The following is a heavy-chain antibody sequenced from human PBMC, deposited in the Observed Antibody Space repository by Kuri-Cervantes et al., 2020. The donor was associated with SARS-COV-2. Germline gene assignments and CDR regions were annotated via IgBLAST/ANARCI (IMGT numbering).Heavy chain of an antibody. Sequence: LSLTCAASGFTFSSYAMSWVRQAPGKGLEWVSAISGSGGSTYYADSVKGRFTISRDNAKNSLYLQMNSLRAEDTAVYYCARGGTGIAAAGTGPLNSWGQGTLVTVSS. CDR2: ISGSGGST. V-gene: IGHV3-23*01. J-gene: IGHJ4*02. D-gene: IGHD6-13*01. CDR1: GFTFSSYA. CDR3: ARGGTGIAAAGTGPLNS.